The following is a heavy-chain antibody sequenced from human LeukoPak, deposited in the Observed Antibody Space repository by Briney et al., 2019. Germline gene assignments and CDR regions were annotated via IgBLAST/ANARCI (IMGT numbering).Heavy chain of an antibody. CDR3: ATYRQVLLPFES. Sequence: GGSLRLSCAVSGFTVSSNYMGWVRQPPGKGLEWVSSIFPSGGEIHYADSVRGRFTISRDNSKSTLSLQMNSLRAEDTAIYYCATYRQVLLPFESWGQGTLVTVSS. CDR1: GFTVSSNY. J-gene: IGHJ4*02. D-gene: IGHD2-8*02. CDR2: IFPSGGEI. V-gene: IGHV3-53*01.